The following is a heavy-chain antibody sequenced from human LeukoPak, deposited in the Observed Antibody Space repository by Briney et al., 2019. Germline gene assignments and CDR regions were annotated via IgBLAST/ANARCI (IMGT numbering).Heavy chain of an antibody. D-gene: IGHD3-9*01. Sequence: SETLSLTCAVYGGSFSGYYWSWIRQPPGKGLEWIGEINHSGSTNYNPSLKSRVTISVDTSKNQFSLKPSSVTAADTAVYYCARGRERITIFGSYYYYGMDVWGKGTTVTVSS. CDR2: INHSGST. J-gene: IGHJ6*04. CDR3: ARGRERITIFGSYYYYGMDV. CDR1: GGSFSGYY. V-gene: IGHV4-34*01.